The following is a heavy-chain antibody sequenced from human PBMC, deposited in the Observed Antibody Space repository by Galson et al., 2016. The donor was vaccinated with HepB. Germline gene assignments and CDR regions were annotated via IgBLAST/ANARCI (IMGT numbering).Heavy chain of an antibody. Sequence: ASGYTFTGYYMHWVRQAPGQGLEWMGWINPNSGGTNYAQKFQGRVTMTRDTSLSTAYMELSRLRSDVTAVSYCARVSGWGSYFQQWGQGTLVIVSS. J-gene: IGHJ1*01. CDR3: ARVSGWGSYFQQ. D-gene: IGHD3-10*01. CDR1: GYTFTGYY. CDR2: INPNSGGT. V-gene: IGHV1-2*02.